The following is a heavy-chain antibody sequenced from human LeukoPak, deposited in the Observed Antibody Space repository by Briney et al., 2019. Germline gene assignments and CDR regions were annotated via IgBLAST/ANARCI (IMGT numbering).Heavy chain of an antibody. V-gene: IGHV3-73*01. CDR1: GFTFSGSA. CDR2: VRSKTHTNAT. Sequence: GGTLRLSCAASGFTFSGSAIHWVRQASGKGLEWVGRVRSKTHTNATAYAASVKGRFTLSSDDSNNTAHLQMNSLKTDDTSGYFCTRDGGIDYYDGTEDGFDMWRQETRVTV. D-gene: IGHD3-22*01. J-gene: IGHJ3*02. CDR3: TRDGGIDYYDGTEDGFDM.